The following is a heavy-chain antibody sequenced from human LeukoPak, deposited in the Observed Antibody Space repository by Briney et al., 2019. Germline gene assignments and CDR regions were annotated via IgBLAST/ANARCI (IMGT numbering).Heavy chain of an antibody. V-gene: IGHV3-23*01. CDR1: GFTFSSYT. J-gene: IGHJ4*02. CDR2: ISGSGGST. Sequence: GGSLRLSCAASGFTFSSYTMSWVRQAPGKGLEWVSAISGSGGSTYYAESVKGRFTISRDNSKNTLYLQMNSLRAEDTAVYYCARDRDGILGDYWGQGTLVTVSS. CDR3: ARDRDGILGDY. D-gene: IGHD5-24*01.